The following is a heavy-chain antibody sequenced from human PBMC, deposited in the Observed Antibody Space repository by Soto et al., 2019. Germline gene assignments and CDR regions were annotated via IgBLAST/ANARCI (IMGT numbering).Heavy chain of an antibody. V-gene: IGHV1-46*01. CDR1: GYTFTTYF. CDR3: ARYLVRGHNGMDV. CDR2: INPTGGST. Sequence: QVELVQSGAEVKKPGASVKISCKASGYTFTTYFMHWVRQAPGQGLEWIGIINPTGGSTTYAEKFQGRVTMTRDTSTTTVYMELTSLRSDDTAVYYCARYLVRGHNGMDVWGQGTTVTVTS. J-gene: IGHJ6*02.